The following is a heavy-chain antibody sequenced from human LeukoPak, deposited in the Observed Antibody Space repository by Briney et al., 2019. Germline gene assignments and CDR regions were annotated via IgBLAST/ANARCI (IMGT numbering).Heavy chain of an antibody. CDR2: TNYRSKLYN. CDR1: GDSISGNIVA. Sequence: SQTLSLTCAVSGDSISGNIVAWNWSRQSRSRGVEWLERTNYRSKLYNDYAVSVRGRITINPDTSKNRFSLQLDSVTPEDTAVYYCARGSSGSFDYWGQGTLVTVSS. J-gene: IGHJ4*02. D-gene: IGHD6-19*01. V-gene: IGHV6-1*01. CDR3: ARGSSGSFDY.